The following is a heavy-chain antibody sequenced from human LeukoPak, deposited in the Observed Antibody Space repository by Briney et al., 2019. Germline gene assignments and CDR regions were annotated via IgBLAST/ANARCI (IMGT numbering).Heavy chain of an antibody. CDR2: FSGSGGNT. CDR1: GFTFSTYA. Sequence: GGSLRLSCAASGFTFSTYAMSWVRQAPGKGLEWVSAFSGSGGNTYYADSVKGRFTISRDNAKNTLYLQMNSLRAEDTAVYYCAKGGMTTVYFDYWGQGTLVTVSS. CDR3: AKGGMTTVYFDY. D-gene: IGHD4-17*01. V-gene: IGHV3-23*01. J-gene: IGHJ4*02.